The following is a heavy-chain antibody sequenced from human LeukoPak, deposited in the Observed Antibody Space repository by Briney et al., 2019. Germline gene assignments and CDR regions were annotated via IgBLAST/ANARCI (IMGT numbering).Heavy chain of an antibody. CDR3: ATAKTDYGDSTPLDY. D-gene: IGHD4-17*01. Sequence: ASVKVSCKVSGYTLTELSMHWVRQAPGKGLEWMGGFDPEDGETIYAQKFQGRVTMTEDTSTDTAYMELSSLRSEDTAVYYCATAKTDYGDSTPLDYWGQGTLVTVSS. V-gene: IGHV1-24*01. CDR1: GYTLTELS. CDR2: FDPEDGET. J-gene: IGHJ4*02.